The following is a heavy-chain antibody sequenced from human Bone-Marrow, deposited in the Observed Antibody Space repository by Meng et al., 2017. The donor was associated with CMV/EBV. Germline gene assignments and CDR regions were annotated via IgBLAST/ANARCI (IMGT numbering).Heavy chain of an antibody. D-gene: IGHD3-22*01. CDR3: ARGLPQSGYYYYY. CDR2: ISSSSSYI. J-gene: IGHJ4*02. Sequence: GESLKTSCAASGFTFSSYSMNWVRQAPGKGLEWVSSISSSSSYIYYADSVKGRFTISRDNAKNSLYLQMNSLRAEDTAVYYCARGLPQSGYYYYYRGQGTLVTVSS. V-gene: IGHV3-21*01. CDR1: GFTFSSYS.